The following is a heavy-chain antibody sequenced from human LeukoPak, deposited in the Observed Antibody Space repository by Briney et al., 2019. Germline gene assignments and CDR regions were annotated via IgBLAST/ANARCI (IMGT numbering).Heavy chain of an antibody. CDR2: ISTSCYTYNMP. CDR1: GDSITNDH. CDR3: ARLDFYYYFMCV. Sequence: ASDTLSLPCTLSGDSITNDHWSWIRQSSGKGLESIGYISTSCYTYNMPYCIPSLRSRVTISMDKSTNQFSLGVNSVTAADTALYYCARLDFYYYFMCVWGRGTTVTVSS. J-gene: IGHJ6*03. V-gene: IGHV4-4*08.